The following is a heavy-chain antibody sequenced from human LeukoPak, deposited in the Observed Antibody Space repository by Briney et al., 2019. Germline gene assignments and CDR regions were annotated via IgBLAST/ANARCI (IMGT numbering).Heavy chain of an antibody. D-gene: IGHD2-2*01. V-gene: IGHV5-51*01. CDR2: IYPRDSRT. CDR3: ARHLSDITSSPNY. CDR1: GYRFTSYW. J-gene: IGHJ4*02. Sequence: GESLKISCKVSGYRFTSYWIAWVRQMPGKGLEWMGVIYPRDSRTTYSPSFQGQVTISADKSISTAYLQWTSLKASDTAMYYCARHLSDITSSPNYWGPGTLVTVSS.